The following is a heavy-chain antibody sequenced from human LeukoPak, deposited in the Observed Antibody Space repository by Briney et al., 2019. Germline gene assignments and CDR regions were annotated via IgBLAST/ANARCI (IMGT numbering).Heavy chain of an antibody. Sequence: GGSLRLSCAGSGFNFDDYDMHWVRHPPGKGLEWVSSISSNSGNIAYADSVEGRFTISRDNARNSLYLQMNSLRAEDTALYYCAKDIGVISVAGTIDYWGQGTLVTVSS. J-gene: IGHJ4*02. V-gene: IGHV3-9*01. D-gene: IGHD6-19*01. CDR2: ISSNSGNI. CDR3: AKDIGVISVAGTIDY. CDR1: GFNFDDYD.